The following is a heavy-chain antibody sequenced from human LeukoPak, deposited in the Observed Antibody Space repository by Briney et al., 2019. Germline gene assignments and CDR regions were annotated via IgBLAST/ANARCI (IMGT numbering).Heavy chain of an antibody. J-gene: IGHJ4*02. CDR3: ARGWGYMDY. V-gene: IGHV4-59*08. Sequence: SETLSLTCTVSGGSIISYYWSWIRQPPGKGLEWIGYIHYSGNTNYNPSLKSRVTVSVDTSKNQFSLKLSSVTAADTAVYYCARGWGYMDYWGQGTLVTVSS. D-gene: IGHD5-18*01. CDR2: IHYSGNT. CDR1: GGSIISYY.